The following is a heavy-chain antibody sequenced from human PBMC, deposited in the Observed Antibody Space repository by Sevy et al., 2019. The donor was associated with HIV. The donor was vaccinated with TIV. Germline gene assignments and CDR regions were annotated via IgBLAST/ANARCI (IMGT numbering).Heavy chain of an antibody. J-gene: IGHJ3*02. CDR3: ARRNDFHI. V-gene: IGHV4-59*08. Sequence: SETLSLTCTVSGGSINSDHWNWIRQPPGKGLEWIGYVYYTGGTNYTPSLKNRVTISVDRTKNQFSLKLTSVTAADTAVYYCARRNDFHIWGQGAMVTVSS. CDR1: GGSINSDH. CDR2: VYYTGGT.